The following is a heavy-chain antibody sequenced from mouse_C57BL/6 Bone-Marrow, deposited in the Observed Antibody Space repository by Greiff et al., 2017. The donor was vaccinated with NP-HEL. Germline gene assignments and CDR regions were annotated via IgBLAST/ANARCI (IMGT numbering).Heavy chain of an antibody. Sequence: VQLKQSGAELVRPGASVKLSCTASGFNIKDDYMHWVKQRPEQGLEWIGWIDPENGDTEYASKFQGKATITADTSSNTAYLQLSSLTSEDTAVYYCPRGYFDLWGTGTTVTVSS. CDR3: PRGYFDL. V-gene: IGHV14-4*01. J-gene: IGHJ1*03. CDR1: GFNIKDDY. CDR2: IDPENGDT.